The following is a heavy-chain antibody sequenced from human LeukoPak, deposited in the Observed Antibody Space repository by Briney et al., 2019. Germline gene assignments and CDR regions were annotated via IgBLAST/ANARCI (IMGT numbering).Heavy chain of an antibody. CDR3: ARDSYETYYYDSSGPGDFDY. J-gene: IGHJ4*02. CDR2: MYSGGGT. CDR1: GFSVTRNY. V-gene: IGHV3-53*01. D-gene: IGHD3-22*01. Sequence: GGSLRLSCAASGFSVTRNYVSWVRQAPGKGLEWVSLMYSGGGTSYADSVKGRFTISRDTSKNTLYLQMNSLRAEDTAVYYCARDSYETYYYDSSGPGDFDYWGQGTLVTVSS.